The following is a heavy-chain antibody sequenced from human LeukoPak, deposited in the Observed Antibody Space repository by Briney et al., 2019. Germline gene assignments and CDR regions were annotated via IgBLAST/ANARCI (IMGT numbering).Heavy chain of an antibody. Sequence: SETLSLTCAVSGGSISSGGHSWSWIRQPPGKGLEWIGYIYYSGSTYYNPSLKSRVTISVDTSKNQFSLKLSSVTAADTAVYYCARRGAYYDYVWGNLYNWFDPWGQGTLVTVSS. CDR3: ARRGAYYDYVWGNLYNWFDP. V-gene: IGHV4-30-4*07. CDR2: IYYSGST. D-gene: IGHD3-16*01. J-gene: IGHJ5*02. CDR1: GGSISSGGHS.